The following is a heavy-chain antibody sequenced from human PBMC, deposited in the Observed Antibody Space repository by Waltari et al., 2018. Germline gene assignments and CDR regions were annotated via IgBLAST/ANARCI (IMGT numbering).Heavy chain of an antibody. Sequence: EVQLVESGGGLVQPGRSLRLSCAASGFTFDDYAIHWVRQAPGKGLEWVSGISWNSGSIGYADSVKGRFTISRDNAKNSLYLQMNSLRAEDTALYYCAKDLPSRYSSGWYSSPHSPFDYWGQGTLVTVSS. D-gene: IGHD6-19*01. CDR1: GFTFDDYA. CDR3: AKDLPSRYSSGWYSSPHSPFDY. J-gene: IGHJ4*02. CDR2: ISWNSGSI. V-gene: IGHV3-9*01.